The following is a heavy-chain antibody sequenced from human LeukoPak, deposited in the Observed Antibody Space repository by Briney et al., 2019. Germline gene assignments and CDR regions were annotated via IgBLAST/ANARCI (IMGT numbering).Heavy chain of an antibody. V-gene: IGHV3-23*01. CDR2: LSDSGGNT. J-gene: IGHJ4*02. D-gene: IGHD3-22*01. CDR1: GFTFSSYA. CDR3: AKINYYDLHFDY. Sequence: TGGALRLSCAASGFTFSSYAMSWVRQAPGKGLEWVSALSDSGGNTYYADSVKGRFAISRDSSKNTLYLQMNSLRAEDTAVYYCAKINYYDLHFDYWGQGTLVTVSS.